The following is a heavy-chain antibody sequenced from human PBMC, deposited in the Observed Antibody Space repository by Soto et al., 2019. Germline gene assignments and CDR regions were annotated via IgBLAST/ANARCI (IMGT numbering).Heavy chain of an antibody. D-gene: IGHD1-20*01. J-gene: IGHJ6*02. CDR2: VYNSGSA. Sequence: QVQLQESGPGLAKPSQTLSLTCTVSGGSMNSGDYYWSWIRQPPGKGLEWIGYVYNSGSATYNPSLKSRVTISIDTSKNYFSLNLKSVTAADTAVYYCARVGRLRFNWNNDFSMDVWGQGTTVIVSS. V-gene: IGHV4-30-4*01. CDR1: GGSMNSGDYY. CDR3: ARVGRLRFNWNNDFSMDV.